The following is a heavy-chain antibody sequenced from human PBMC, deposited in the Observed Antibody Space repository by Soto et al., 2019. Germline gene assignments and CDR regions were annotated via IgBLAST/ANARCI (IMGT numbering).Heavy chain of an antibody. CDR1: GGTFSSYA. J-gene: IGHJ6*02. D-gene: IGHD2-2*02. V-gene: IGHV1-69*01. CDR2: IIPIFGTA. Sequence: QVQLVQSGAEVKKPGSSVKVSCKASGGTFSSYAISWVRQAPGQGLEWMGGIIPIFGTANYAQKFQGRVTITADESTSTAYMELSSLTSEDTAVYYCARSQDIVVVPAAISDYYYGMDVWGQGTTVTVSS. CDR3: ARSQDIVVVPAAISDYYYGMDV.